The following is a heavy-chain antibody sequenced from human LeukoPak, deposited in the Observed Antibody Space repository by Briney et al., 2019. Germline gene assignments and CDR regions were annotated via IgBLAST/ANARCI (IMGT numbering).Heavy chain of an antibody. CDR2: ISSSSSYI. CDR3: ASIYGDYYDSTRLVDYYYYGMDV. D-gene: IGHD3-22*01. J-gene: IGHJ6*02. CDR1: GFTFSSYS. Sequence: GGSLRLSCAASGFTFSSYSMNWVRQAPGKGLEWVSSISSSSSYIYYADSVKGRFTISRDNAKNSLYLQMNSLRAEDTAVYYCASIYGDYYDSTRLVDYYYYGMDVWGQGTTVTVSS. V-gene: IGHV3-21*01.